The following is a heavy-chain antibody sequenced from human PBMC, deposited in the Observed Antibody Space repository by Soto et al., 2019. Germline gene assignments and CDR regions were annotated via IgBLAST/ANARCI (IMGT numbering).Heavy chain of an antibody. CDR3: AKGNHEGGGWFDP. Sequence: EVQLLESGGGLVQPGGSLRLSCAASGFTFSTYAMSWVRQAPGKGLEWVSTISGSGGNTYYANSVKGRFTISRDNSKNTLQLQMDSLRAEDADADYCAKGNHEGGGWFDPWGQGTLVTVSS. D-gene: IGHD1-1*01. V-gene: IGHV3-23*01. CDR1: GFTFSTYA. CDR2: ISGSGGNT. J-gene: IGHJ5*02.